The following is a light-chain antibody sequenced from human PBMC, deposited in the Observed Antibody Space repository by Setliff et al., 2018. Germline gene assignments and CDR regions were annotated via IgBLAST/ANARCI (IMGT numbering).Light chain of an antibody. Sequence: QSVLTQPPSVSEAPGQRVTISCTGSSSNIGAGYDVHWCQQLPGTAPKLLIYGNNNRPSGVPDQFSGSKSGTSASLAITGLQAEDEADYYCQSYDTSLRDAVFGGGTKGTVL. V-gene: IGLV1-40*01. J-gene: IGLJ2*01. CDR3: QSYDTSLRDAV. CDR1: SSNIGAGYD. CDR2: GNN.